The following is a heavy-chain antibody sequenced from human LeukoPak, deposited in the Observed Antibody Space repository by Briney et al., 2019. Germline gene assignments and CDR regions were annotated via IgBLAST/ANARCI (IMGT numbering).Heavy chain of an antibody. J-gene: IGHJ4*02. Sequence: SETLSLTCTVSGGSISSYYWSWIRQPPGKGLEWIGYIYYSGSTNYNPSLKSRVTISVDTSKNQFSLKLSSVTAADTAVYYCARDYGDYVLDYWGQGTLVTVSS. V-gene: IGHV4-59*01. CDR1: GGSISSYY. CDR3: ARDYGDYVLDY. CDR2: IYYSGST. D-gene: IGHD4-17*01.